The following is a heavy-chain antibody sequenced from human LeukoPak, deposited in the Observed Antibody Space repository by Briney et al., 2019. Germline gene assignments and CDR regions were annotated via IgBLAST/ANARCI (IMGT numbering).Heavy chain of an antibody. D-gene: IGHD3-10*01. CDR1: GFTLDSYG. J-gene: IGHJ4*02. Sequence: PGGSLRLSCAASGFTLDSYGIHWVRQAPGKGLEWVAVIWFDGSHKYYADSLKGRFTISRDNSKNTLYLQMNSLRAEDTAVYYCARGYGSNYGYLDYWGQGTLVTVSS. CDR2: IWFDGSHK. V-gene: IGHV3-33*08. CDR3: ARGYGSNYGYLDY.